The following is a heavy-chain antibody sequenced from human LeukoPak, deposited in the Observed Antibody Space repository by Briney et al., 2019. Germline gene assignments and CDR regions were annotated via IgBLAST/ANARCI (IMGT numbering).Heavy chain of an antibody. D-gene: IGHD3-16*01. J-gene: IGHJ4*02. CDR2: IIPILGIA. V-gene: IGHV1-69*04. CDR1: GGTFSSYA. CDR3: ARRLIGGHLGDY. Sequence: ASVKVSCKASGGTFSSYAISWVRQAPGQGLEWMGRIIPILGIANYAQKFQGRVTITADKSTSTAYMELSSLRSEDTAVYYCARRLIGGHLGDYWGQGTLVTVSS.